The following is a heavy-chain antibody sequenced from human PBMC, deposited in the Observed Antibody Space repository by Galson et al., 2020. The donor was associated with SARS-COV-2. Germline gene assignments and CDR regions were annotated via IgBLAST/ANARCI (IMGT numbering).Heavy chain of an antibody. CDR1: GFTFSSYS. J-gene: IGHJ6*02. D-gene: IGHD5-18*01. Sequence: GESLKISCAASGFTFSSYSMNWVRQAPGKGLEWVPSIISSSSYIYYADSVKGRFTISRDNAKNSLYLQMNSLRAEDTAVYYCARDSYRGYSYGYFLDGMDVWGRGTTVTVS. CDR2: IISSSSYI. CDR3: ARDSYRGYSYGYFLDGMDV. V-gene: IGHV3-21*01.